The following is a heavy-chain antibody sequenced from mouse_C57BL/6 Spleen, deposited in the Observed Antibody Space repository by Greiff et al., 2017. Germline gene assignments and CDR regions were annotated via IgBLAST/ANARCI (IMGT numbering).Heavy chain of an antibody. V-gene: IGHV1-22*01. CDR3: ATTVVANLDY. D-gene: IGHD1-1*01. CDR2: INPNNGGT. CDR1: GYTFTDYN. Sequence: VQLKESGPELVKPGASVKMSCKASGYTFTDYNMHWVKQSHGKSLEWIGYINPNNGGTSYNQKFKGKATLTVNKSSSTAYMELRSLTSEDSAVYYCATTVVANLDYWGQGTTLTVSS. J-gene: IGHJ2*01.